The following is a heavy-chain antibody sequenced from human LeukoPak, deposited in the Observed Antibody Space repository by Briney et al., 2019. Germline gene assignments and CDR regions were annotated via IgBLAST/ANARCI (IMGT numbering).Heavy chain of an antibody. CDR3: ARGRLSTEYSALDY. V-gene: IGHV4-59*01. Sequence: SETLSLTCTVSGGSISSYYWSWIRQPPGKGLEWIGYISYTGSTNYNPSLKSRVTISLDTSKNHFSLKLTSVTAADTAVYYCARGRLSTEYSALDYRGQGTLVTVSS. D-gene: IGHD1-26*01. CDR1: GGSISSYY. CDR2: ISYTGST. J-gene: IGHJ4*02.